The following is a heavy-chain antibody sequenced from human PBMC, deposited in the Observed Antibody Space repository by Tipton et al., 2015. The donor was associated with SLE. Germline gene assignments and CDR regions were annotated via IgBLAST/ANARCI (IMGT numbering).Heavy chain of an antibody. J-gene: IGHJ4*02. CDR3: ARVEPYSSHSAY. D-gene: IGHD6-13*01. Sequence: GSLRLSCAASGFTFSSYSMNWVRQAPGKGLEWVSSISSSSSYIYYADSVKGRFTISRDNAKNSLYLQMNSLRAEDTAVYYCARVEPYSSHSAYWGQGTLVTVSS. V-gene: IGHV3-21*01. CDR1: GFTFSSYS. CDR2: ISSSSSYI.